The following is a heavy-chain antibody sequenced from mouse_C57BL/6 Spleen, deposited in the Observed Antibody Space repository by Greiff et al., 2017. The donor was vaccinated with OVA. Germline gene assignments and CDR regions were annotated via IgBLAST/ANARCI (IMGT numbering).Heavy chain of an antibody. Sequence: EVQRVESGGGLVKPGGSLKLSCAASGFTFSDYGMHWVRQAPEKGLEWVAYISSSSSTINYADTVKGRFTLTRDNSKSTLFLQMTSLRSEDTAMYYCARPYLRLDAEMAYWGQGTLVTVSA. CDR3: ARPYLRLDAEMAY. CDR1: GFTFSDYG. J-gene: IGHJ3*01. CDR2: ISSSSSTI. V-gene: IGHV5-17*01. D-gene: IGHD3-2*02.